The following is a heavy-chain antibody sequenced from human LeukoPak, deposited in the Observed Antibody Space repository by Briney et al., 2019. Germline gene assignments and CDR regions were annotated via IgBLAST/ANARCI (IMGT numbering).Heavy chain of an antibody. D-gene: IGHD3-10*01. V-gene: IGHV4-61*01. CDR3: ARAYYGSGSYYRRRYFDY. CDR1: GGSVSSGSYY. Sequence: SETLSLTCTVSGGSVSSGSYYWSWIRQPPGKGLEWIGYIYYSGSTNYNPSLKSRVTISVDTSKNQFSLKLSSVTAADTAVYYCARAYYGSGSYYRRRYFDYWGQGTLVTVSS. CDR2: IYYSGST. J-gene: IGHJ4*02.